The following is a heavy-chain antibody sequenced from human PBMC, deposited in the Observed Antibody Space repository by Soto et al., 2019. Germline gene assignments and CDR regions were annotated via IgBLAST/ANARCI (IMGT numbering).Heavy chain of an antibody. CDR1: GASIRNFY. Sequence: QVHLQESGPGLVTPSETMSLTCTASGASIRNFYWNWVRQFPGKGLEWIGHIYNGERTNYNPSLKSRVTISVDPSKNQFSLKLSSVTGADTAVYYCAQTTGWPGFDYWGQGTLVAVSS. CDR2: IYNGERT. V-gene: IGHV4-59*01. J-gene: IGHJ4*02. D-gene: IGHD6-19*01. CDR3: AQTTGWPGFDY.